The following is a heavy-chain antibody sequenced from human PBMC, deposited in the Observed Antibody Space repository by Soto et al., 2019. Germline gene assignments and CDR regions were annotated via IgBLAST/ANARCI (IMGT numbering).Heavy chain of an antibody. CDR2: IYYSGST. CDR3: ARADDDILTGPYYFDY. Sequence: SETLSLTCTVSGGSISSYYWSWIRQPPGKGLEWIGYIYYSGSTNYNPSLKSRVTISVDTSKNQFSLKLSSVTAADTAVYYCARADDDILTGPYYFDYWGQGTLVTVSS. CDR1: GGSISSYY. J-gene: IGHJ4*02. V-gene: IGHV4-59*01. D-gene: IGHD3-9*01.